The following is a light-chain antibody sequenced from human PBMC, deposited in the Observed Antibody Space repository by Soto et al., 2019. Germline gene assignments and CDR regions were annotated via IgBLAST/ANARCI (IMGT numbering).Light chain of an antibody. V-gene: IGKV1-5*01. CDR2: DAS. J-gene: IGKJ1*01. CDR1: QSISTF. CDR3: QQYDSYSWT. Sequence: DIQMTQSTSTLSASAGDTVTITCRASQSISTFLAWYQQKPGKAPKLLIFDASSLKSGVPSRFSGSGSGTEFTLTISSLQPDDFATYYCQQYDSYSWTFGQGTKVDI.